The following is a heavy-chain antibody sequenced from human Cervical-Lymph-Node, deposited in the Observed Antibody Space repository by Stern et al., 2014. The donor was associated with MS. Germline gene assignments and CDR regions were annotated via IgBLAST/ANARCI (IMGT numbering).Heavy chain of an antibody. CDR2: IKQDGSET. Sequence: VQLVESGGGLVQPGGSLRLSCAASGFTFSTYAMSWVRQAPGKGLQWVANIKQDGSETYYADPVKGRFTISRDNPQNSLYLQMNSLRAEDTAVYFCARDFYFDYWGQGTLVTVSS. CDR1: GFTFSTYA. J-gene: IGHJ4*02. V-gene: IGHV3-7*01. CDR3: ARDFYFDY.